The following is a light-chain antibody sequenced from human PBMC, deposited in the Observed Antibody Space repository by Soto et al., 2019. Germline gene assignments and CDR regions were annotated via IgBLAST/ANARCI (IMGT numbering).Light chain of an antibody. Sequence: EIVLTQSPDTLSLSPGEGATLSCRASQSVTNTYVAWYQQQPGQAPRLLIYGASTRPTGIPDRFSGSGSGTDFTLIISRLEPEDFAVYYCQQYGSSRTFGQGTKVDIK. J-gene: IGKJ1*01. V-gene: IGKV3-20*01. CDR2: GAS. CDR1: QSVTNTY. CDR3: QQYGSSRT.